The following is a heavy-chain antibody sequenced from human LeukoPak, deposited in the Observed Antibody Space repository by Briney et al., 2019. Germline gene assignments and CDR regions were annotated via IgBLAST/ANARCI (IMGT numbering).Heavy chain of an antibody. CDR2: INPSGGST. J-gene: IGHJ4*02. CDR1: GYTLTSYY. CDR3: ARGSQGEVVTAISLDY. Sequence: GASVKVSCKASGYTLTSYYMHWVRQAPGQGLEWMGIINPSGGSTSYAQKFQGRVTMTRDTSTSTVYMELSSLRSEDTAVYYCARGSQGEVVTAISLDYWGREPWSPSPQ. D-gene: IGHD2-21*02. V-gene: IGHV1-46*01.